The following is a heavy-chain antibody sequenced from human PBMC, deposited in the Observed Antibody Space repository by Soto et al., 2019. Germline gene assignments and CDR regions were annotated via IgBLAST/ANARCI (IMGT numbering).Heavy chain of an antibody. CDR2: IIPIFGTA. CDR1: GGTFSSYA. CDR3: ASPIAVAGNYYYGMDV. J-gene: IGHJ6*02. Sequence: QVQLVQSGAEVKKPGSSVKVSCKASGGTFSSYAISWVRQAPGQGLEWMGGIIPIFGTANYAQKFQGRVTITADESTSTAYMELSSLRSDDTAVYYCASPIAVAGNYYYGMDVWGQGTTVTVSS. V-gene: IGHV1-69*01. D-gene: IGHD6-19*01.